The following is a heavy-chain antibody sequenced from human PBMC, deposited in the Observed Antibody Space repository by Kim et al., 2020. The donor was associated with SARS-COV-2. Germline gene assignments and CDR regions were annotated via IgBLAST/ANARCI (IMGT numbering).Heavy chain of an antibody. D-gene: IGHD3-10*01. CDR3: ARPTGSGSYRGSFDY. Sequence: PSFQGQVTISADKSISTAYLQWSSLKASDTAMYYCARPTGSGSYRGSFDYWGQGTLVTVSS. V-gene: IGHV5-51*01. J-gene: IGHJ4*02.